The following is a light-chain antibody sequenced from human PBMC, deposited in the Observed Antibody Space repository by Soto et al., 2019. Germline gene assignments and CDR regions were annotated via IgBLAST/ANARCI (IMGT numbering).Light chain of an antibody. CDR3: HQRSNWPRVT. Sequence: IAMTQYPGTLSVSPGETATLSCRASQSVSTTVAWYQQKPGQPPRLLIYDVSNRATGIPARFSGSGSGTDFSLTITSLEADDFAVYFCHQRSNWPRVTFGQGTRLEIK. J-gene: IGKJ5*01. CDR2: DVS. CDR1: QSVSTT. V-gene: IGKV3-11*01.